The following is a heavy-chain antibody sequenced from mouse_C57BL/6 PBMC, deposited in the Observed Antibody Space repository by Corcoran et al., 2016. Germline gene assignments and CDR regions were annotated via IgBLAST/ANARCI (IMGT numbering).Heavy chain of an antibody. J-gene: IGHJ2*01. Sequence: QVQLQQSGPELVKPGASVKLSCKASGYTFTSYWMHWVKQRPGQSLEWIGNINPSNGGTNYNEKFKSKATLTVDKSSSTAYMQLSSLTSEDSAGYYWARSTTVVATGVDYWGQGTTLTVSS. V-gene: IGHV1-53*01. CDR2: INPSNGGT. D-gene: IGHD1-1*01. CDR3: ARSTTVVATGVDY. CDR1: GYTFTSYW.